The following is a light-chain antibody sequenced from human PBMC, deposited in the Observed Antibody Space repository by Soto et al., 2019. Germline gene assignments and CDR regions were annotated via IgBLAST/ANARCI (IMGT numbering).Light chain of an antibody. V-gene: IGKV2-30*01. CDR3: MQGTHWPRT. J-gene: IGKJ2*01. CDR2: KVS. CDR1: RSLVYSDGNTY. Sequence: AVVTQSPLSLPVTVGQPASISCRSSRSLVYSDGNTYLAWLQQRPGQAPRRLIYKVSYRDCGVPDRFSGSGSGTDFTLKNSRVEAEDVGIYYCMQGTHWPRTFGQGSKLEIK.